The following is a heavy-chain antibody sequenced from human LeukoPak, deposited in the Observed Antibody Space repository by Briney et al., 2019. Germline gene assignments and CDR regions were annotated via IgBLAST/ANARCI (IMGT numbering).Heavy chain of an antibody. CDR3: YVHHYYYYMDV. J-gene: IGHJ6*03. Sequence: GGSLRLSCAASGFTFSSYWMHWVRQAPGKGLVWVSRIDGDGTTTNYADSVKGRFTISRDNAKNTLYLQINSLSAEDTAVYYCYVHHYYYYMDVWGKGTTVTISS. D-gene: IGHD3-16*01. V-gene: IGHV3-74*01. CDR2: IDGDGTTT. CDR1: GFTFSSYW.